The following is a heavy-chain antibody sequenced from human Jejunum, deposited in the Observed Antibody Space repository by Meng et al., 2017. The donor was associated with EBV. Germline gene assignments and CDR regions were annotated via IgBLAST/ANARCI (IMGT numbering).Heavy chain of an antibody. CDR1: RWSFSGYY. CDR3: ARVAFSYTTRSLDS. J-gene: IGHJ4*02. Sequence: QVQLQQWGAGLLKPSATLSLTCAVYRWSFSGYYWSWIRQHPGKGLEWIGEINHSGSTNYNPSLRSRVTISVETSKNQFSLRLNSVTAADTAVYYCARVAFSYTTRSLDSWGQGTLVTVSS. CDR2: INHSGST. V-gene: IGHV4-34*02. D-gene: IGHD3-16*02.